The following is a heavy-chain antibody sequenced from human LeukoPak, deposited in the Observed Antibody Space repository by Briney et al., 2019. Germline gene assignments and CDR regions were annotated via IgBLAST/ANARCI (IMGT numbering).Heavy chain of an antibody. V-gene: IGHV3-21*01. CDR1: GFTFSSYS. Sequence: GGSQRLSCAASGFTFSSYSMDWVRQAPGKGLEWLSSISSGSSYVYYAHSVKGRFTISRDNAKSSLYLQMNSLRAEDTAVYYCARREVGGTLGDWGQGTLVTVSS. CDR2: ISSGSSYV. D-gene: IGHD1-26*01. CDR3: ARREVGGTLGD. J-gene: IGHJ4*02.